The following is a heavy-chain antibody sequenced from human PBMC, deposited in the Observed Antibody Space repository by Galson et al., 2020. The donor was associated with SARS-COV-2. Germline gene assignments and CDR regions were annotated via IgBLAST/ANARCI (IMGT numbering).Heavy chain of an antibody. J-gene: IGHJ4*02. CDR2: IGHDSIT. V-gene: IGHV3-23*01. Sequence: GESLKISCAASGFTISGYSMTWVRQAPGKGLEWVSTIGHDSITYYADSVKGRFTITRDNSKHTLYLQMISLRAEDTAIYYCAKDPSPFYCSGVDCYLIWGQGSLVTVSS. D-gene: IGHD2-15*01. CDR3: AKDPSPFYCSGVDCYLI. CDR1: GFTISGYS.